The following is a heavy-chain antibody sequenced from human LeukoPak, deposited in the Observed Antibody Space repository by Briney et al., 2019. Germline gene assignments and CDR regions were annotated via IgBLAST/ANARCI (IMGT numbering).Heavy chain of an antibody. J-gene: IGHJ5*02. V-gene: IGHV1-2*06. CDR2: INPNSGGT. CDR1: GYIFTGYH. D-gene: IGHD6-13*01. CDR3: ARAITAAASNWFDP. Sequence: ASVKVSRKGSGYIFTGYHIHWVRQAPGQGLEWMGRINPNSGGTNYAQNFQGRVTMTRDTSIGTAYMELSGLRSDDTAVYYCARAITAAASNWFDPWGQGTLVTVSS.